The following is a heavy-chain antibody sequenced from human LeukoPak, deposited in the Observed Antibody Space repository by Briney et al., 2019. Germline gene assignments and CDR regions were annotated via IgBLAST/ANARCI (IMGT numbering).Heavy chain of an antibody. CDR2: IKQDGSEK. V-gene: IGHV3-7*04. D-gene: IGHD2-2*01. CDR1: GFTFSTYW. J-gene: IGHJ4*02. CDR3: ARGGYQLLWY. Sequence: GGSLRLSCAASGFTFSTYWMSWVRQAPGTGLEWVASIKQDGSEKSYVDSVKGRFTISRDNAKNSLYLQMNILRAEDTAVYYCARGGYQLLWYWGQGTLVTVSS.